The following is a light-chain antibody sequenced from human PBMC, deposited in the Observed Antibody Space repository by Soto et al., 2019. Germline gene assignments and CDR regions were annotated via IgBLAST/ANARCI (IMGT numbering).Light chain of an antibody. V-gene: IGKV3-15*01. CDR1: QDVTNS. CDR2: DAS. J-gene: IGKJ5*01. CDR3: QHSISEPLS. Sequence: IDMTQSPSSMSVSLGDRVTINCRAAQDVTNSVAWYQQKSGQAPRLLIYDASARASGVSARFSGSGSGTDFTLTISGLQAGAFEAYLCQHSISEPLSFGQGTRLEIK.